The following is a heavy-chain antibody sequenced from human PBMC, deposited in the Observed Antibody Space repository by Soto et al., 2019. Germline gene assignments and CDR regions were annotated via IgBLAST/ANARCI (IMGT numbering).Heavy chain of an antibody. J-gene: IGHJ3*02. CDR3: AKAIDPMGPSRDAFDI. CDR1: GFTVSSNY. CDR2: IYSGGST. V-gene: IGHV3-53*04. Sequence: GESLKISCAASGFTVSSNYMSWVRQAPGKGLEWVSVIYSGGSTYYADSVKGRFTISRHNSKNTLYLQRNSLRAEDTAMDYCAKAIDPMGPSRDAFDIWGQGTMVTVSS.